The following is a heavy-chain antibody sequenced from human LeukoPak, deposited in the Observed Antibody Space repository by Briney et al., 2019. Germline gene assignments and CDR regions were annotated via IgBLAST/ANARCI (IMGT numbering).Heavy chain of an antibody. Sequence: SETLSLTCAVYGASFSGYYWSWIRQPPGKGLEWIGEINHSGSTNYNPSLKSRVTISVDTSKNQFSLKLSSVTAAETAVYYCAREFHDYGDYPIYWGQGTLVTVSS. CDR1: GASFSGYY. V-gene: IGHV4-34*01. J-gene: IGHJ4*02. CDR2: INHSGST. CDR3: AREFHDYGDYPIY. D-gene: IGHD4-17*01.